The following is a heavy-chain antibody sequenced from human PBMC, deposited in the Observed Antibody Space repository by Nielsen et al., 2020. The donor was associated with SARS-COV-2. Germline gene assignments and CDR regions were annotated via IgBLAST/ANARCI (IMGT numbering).Heavy chain of an antibody. D-gene: IGHD6-6*01. Sequence: ASVKVSCKASGYTFTSYGISWVRQAPGQGLEWTGWISAYNGNTNYAQKLQGRVTMTTDTSTSTAYMELRSLRSDDTAVYYCARDVPYYYYMDVWGKGTTVTVSS. J-gene: IGHJ6*03. CDR1: GYTFTSYG. CDR2: ISAYNGNT. V-gene: IGHV1-18*01. CDR3: ARDVPYYYYMDV.